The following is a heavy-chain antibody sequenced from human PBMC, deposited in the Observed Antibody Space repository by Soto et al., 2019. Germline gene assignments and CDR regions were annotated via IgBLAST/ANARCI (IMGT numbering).Heavy chain of an antibody. CDR2: IKQDGSEK. CDR1: GFTFSSYW. Sequence: GGSLRLSCAASGFTFSSYWMSWVRQAPGKGLEWVANIKQDGSEKYYVDSVKGRFTISRDNAKNSLYLQMNSLRAEDTAVYYCARVGAKYYGSGSYAMDVWGKGTTVTVSS. V-gene: IGHV3-7*01. J-gene: IGHJ6*04. D-gene: IGHD3-10*01. CDR3: ARVGAKYYGSGSYAMDV.